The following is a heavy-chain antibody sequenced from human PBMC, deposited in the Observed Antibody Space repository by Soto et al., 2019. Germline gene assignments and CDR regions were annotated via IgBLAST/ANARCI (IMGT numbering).Heavy chain of an antibody. CDR3: ARDLWGYCGTDCYPLDV. CDR1: GGSISGYY. V-gene: IGHV4-59*01. D-gene: IGHD2-21*02. Sequence: SETLSLACTVSGGSISGYYWDRIRQAPGKGLEWIGYMYNTGSTVYNPSFKSRVTISVDTSKNQFSLKLNSVTAADTAVYYCARDLWGYCGTDCYPLDVWGQGTTVTVSS. CDR2: MYNTGST. J-gene: IGHJ6*02.